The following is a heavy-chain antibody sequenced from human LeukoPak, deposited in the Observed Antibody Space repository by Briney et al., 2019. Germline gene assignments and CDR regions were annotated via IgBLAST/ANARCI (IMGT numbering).Heavy chain of an antibody. V-gene: IGHV1-3*01. CDR1: GYTFTSYA. D-gene: IGHD3-22*01. CDR3: AATAYYYDSSGYQSPFDY. CDR2: INAGNGNR. Sequence: VASVKVSCKASGYTFTSYAMHWVRQAPGQRLEWMGWINAGNGNRKYSQKFQGRVTITRDTSASTAYMELSSLRSEDTAVYYCAATAYYYDSSGYQSPFDYWGQGTLVSVSS. J-gene: IGHJ4*02.